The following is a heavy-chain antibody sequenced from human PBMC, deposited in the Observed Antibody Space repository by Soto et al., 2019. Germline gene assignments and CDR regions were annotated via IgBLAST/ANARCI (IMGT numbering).Heavy chain of an antibody. Sequence: QVQLVQSGAEVKKPGASVKVSCKASGYTFTSYAMHWVRQAPGQRLEWMGWINAGNGNTKYSQKLQGRVTITRDTSASTAYMELSSLRSEDTAVYYCATYIVVVPAAYGWGWFDPWGQGTLVTVSS. CDR2: INAGNGNT. J-gene: IGHJ5*02. CDR1: GYTFTSYA. D-gene: IGHD2-2*01. CDR3: ATYIVVVPAAYGWGWFDP. V-gene: IGHV1-3*01.